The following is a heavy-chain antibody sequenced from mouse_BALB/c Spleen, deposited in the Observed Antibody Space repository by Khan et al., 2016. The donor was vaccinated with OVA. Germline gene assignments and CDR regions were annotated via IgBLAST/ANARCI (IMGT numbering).Heavy chain of an antibody. CDR2: IRSAGKT. V-gene: IGHV2-2*01. J-gene: IGHJ3*01. CDR3: ARNSYMYDFTY. Sequence: QVQLKESGPGLVRPSQTLSITCTVSGFSLTTYGVHWVRQSPGKGLEWLGVIRSAGKTDYNAAFISRLSISKDNSKSHVFFKMNSLQADDTALYYCARNSYMYDFTYWGQGTLVTVSA. CDR1: GFSLTTYG. D-gene: IGHD2-14*01.